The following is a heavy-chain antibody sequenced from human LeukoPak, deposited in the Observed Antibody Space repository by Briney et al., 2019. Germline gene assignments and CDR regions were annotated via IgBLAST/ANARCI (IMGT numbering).Heavy chain of an antibody. V-gene: IGHV1-69*05. CDR3: ARGPPGILAFDY. J-gene: IGHJ4*02. D-gene: IGHD1-26*01. CDR1: GGTFSSYA. CDR2: IIPIFGTA. Sequence: ASVTVSCKASGGTFSSYAISWVRQAPGQGLEWMGGIIPIFGTANYAQKFQGRVTITTDESTSTAYMELSSLRSEDTAVYYCARGPPGILAFDYWGQGTLVTVSS.